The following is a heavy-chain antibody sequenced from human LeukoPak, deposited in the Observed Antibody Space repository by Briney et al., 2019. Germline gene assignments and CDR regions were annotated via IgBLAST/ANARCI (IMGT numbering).Heavy chain of an antibody. CDR2: LNGDGTNI. J-gene: IGHJ3*01. CDR1: GFTFSNYW. Sequence: GGSLRLSCVASGFTFSNYWMQWVRQVPGKGLVWVTRLNGDGTNIIYADSVKGRFTISRDNAENTLYLQMNSLRAEDTALYYCARSQSGVFDVWGQGTMVTVSS. CDR3: ARSQSGVFDV. V-gene: IGHV3-74*01. D-gene: IGHD2-8*01.